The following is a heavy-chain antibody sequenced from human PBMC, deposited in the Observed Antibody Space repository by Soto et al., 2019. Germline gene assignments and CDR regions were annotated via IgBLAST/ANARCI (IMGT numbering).Heavy chain of an antibody. CDR2: VYHSGST. Sequence: QLQLQESGSGLLKPSQTLSLTCAVSGGSISSGGYCWTWIRQPPGKGLEWIGYVYHSGSTSYNVSLQSRVTISVDRSKNQVSLKLSSVTAADTAVYYGVRGDYYSGMDVW. CDR3: VRGDYYSGMDV. J-gene: IGHJ6*01. V-gene: IGHV4-30-2*01. CDR1: GGSISSGGYC.